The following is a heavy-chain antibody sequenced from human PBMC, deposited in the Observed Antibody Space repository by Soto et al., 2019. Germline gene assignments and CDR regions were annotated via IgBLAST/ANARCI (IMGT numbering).Heavy chain of an antibody. CDR1: GFTFSSYS. Sequence: GGSLRLSCAASGFTFSSYSMNWVRQAPGEGLEWVSSISSSGSYIYYADSVKGRFTISKDNAKNSLYLQMNSLRAEETAVYYCARQYMDVWGKGTTVTVSS. CDR2: ISSSGSYI. V-gene: IGHV3-21*01. J-gene: IGHJ6*03. CDR3: ARQYMDV.